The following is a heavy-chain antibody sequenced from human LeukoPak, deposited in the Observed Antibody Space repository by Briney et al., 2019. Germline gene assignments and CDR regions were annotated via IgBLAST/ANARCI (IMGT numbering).Heavy chain of an antibody. D-gene: IGHD6-13*01. J-gene: IGHJ3*02. CDR3: ARGIAAAGSAFDI. CDR2: IYTSGST. CDR1: GGSISSGSYY. Sequence: SQTLSLTCTVSGGSISSGSYYWNWIRQPAGKGLEWIGRIYTSGSTNYNPSLKSRVTISVDTSKNQFSLKLSSVTAADTAVYYCARGIAAAGSAFDIWGQGTMVTVSS. V-gene: IGHV4-61*02.